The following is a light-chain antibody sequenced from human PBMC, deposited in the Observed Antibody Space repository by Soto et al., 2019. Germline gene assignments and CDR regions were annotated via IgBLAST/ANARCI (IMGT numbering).Light chain of an antibody. J-gene: IGKJ1*01. CDR3: QQYYSSRT. CDR1: QSVGSRW. CDR2: GGS. Sequence: EIVLTQSPGTVSLSPGERATLSCRASQSVGSRWLAWYQQKPGQAPRVLIYGGSNRATGIPDRFSGSGSGTDFTLTISRREPEDFAVYYCQQYYSSRTFGQGTKVEMK. V-gene: IGKV3-20*01.